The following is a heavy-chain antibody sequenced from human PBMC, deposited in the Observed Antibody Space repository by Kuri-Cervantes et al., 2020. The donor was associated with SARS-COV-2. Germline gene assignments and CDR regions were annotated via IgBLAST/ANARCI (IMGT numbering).Heavy chain of an antibody. D-gene: IGHD6-13*01. Sequence: ASVKVSCKASGYTFTSYGISWVRQAPGQGLEWMGWISAYNGNTNYAQKPQGRVTMTTDTSTSTAYMELRSLRSDDTAVYYCAGAAAGTEAFDYWGQGTLVTVSS. CDR1: GYTFTSYG. CDR2: ISAYNGNT. V-gene: IGHV1-18*01. J-gene: IGHJ4*02. CDR3: AGAAAGTEAFDY.